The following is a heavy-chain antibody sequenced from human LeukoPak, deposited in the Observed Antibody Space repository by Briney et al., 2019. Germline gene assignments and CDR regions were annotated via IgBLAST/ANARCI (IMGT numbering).Heavy chain of an antibody. V-gene: IGHV4-34*01. D-gene: IGHD5-12*01. CDR3: ARGRAVATISPPYYMDV. CDR1: GGSFSGYY. J-gene: IGHJ6*03. Sequence: SETLSLTCAVYGGSFSGYYWSWIRQPPGKELEWIGEINHSGSTNYNPSLKSRVTISVDTSKNQFSLKLSSVTAADTAVYYCARGRAVATISPPYYMDVWGKGTTVTVSS. CDR2: INHSGST.